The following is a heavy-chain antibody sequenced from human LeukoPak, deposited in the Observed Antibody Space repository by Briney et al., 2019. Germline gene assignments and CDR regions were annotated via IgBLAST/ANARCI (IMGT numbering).Heavy chain of an antibody. D-gene: IGHD1-20*01. Sequence: ASVKVSCKASGGTFSSYAISWVRQRPGQGLEWMGGIIPIFGTANYAQKFQGRVTITTDESTSTAYMELSSLRSEDTAVYYCARDSRYNWNSNFDYWGQGTLVTVSS. J-gene: IGHJ4*02. CDR2: IIPIFGTA. CDR1: GGTFSSYA. CDR3: ARDSRYNWNSNFDY. V-gene: IGHV1-69*05.